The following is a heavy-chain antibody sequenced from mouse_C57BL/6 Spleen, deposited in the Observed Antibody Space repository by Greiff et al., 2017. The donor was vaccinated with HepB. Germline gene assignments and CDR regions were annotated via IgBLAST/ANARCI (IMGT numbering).Heavy chain of an antibody. V-gene: IGHV5-17*01. Sequence: EVQLVESGGGLVKPGGSLKLSCAASGFTFSDYGMHWVRQAPEKGLEWVAYISSGSSTIYYADTVKGRFTISRDNAKNTLFLQMTSLRSEDTAMYYCAKFYYYGSSYGYFDVWGTGTTVTVSA. J-gene: IGHJ1*03. CDR1: GFTFSDYG. D-gene: IGHD1-1*01. CDR3: AKFYYYGSSYGYFDV. CDR2: ISSGSSTI.